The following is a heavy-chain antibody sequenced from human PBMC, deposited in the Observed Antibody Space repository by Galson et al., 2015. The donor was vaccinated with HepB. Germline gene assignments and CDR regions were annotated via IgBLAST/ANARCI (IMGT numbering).Heavy chain of an antibody. D-gene: IGHD2-15*01. CDR3: ARTHCSGGSCYEVNAFDI. J-gene: IGHJ3*02. Sequence: SVKVSCKASGGTFSSYAISWVRQAPGQGLEWMGGIIPIFGTANYAQKFQGRVTITADESTSTAYMELSSLRSEDTAVYYCARTHCSGGSCYEVNAFDIWGQGTMVTVSS. CDR1: GGTFSSYA. V-gene: IGHV1-69*13. CDR2: IIPIFGTA.